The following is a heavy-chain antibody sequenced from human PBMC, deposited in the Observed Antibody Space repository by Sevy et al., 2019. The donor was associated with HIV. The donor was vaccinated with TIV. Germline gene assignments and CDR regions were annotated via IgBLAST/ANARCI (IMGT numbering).Heavy chain of an antibody. V-gene: IGHV4-31*03. D-gene: IGHD2-21*02. Sequence: SETLSLTCTVSGGSISSGGYYWSWIRQHPGKGLEWIGYIYYSGSTYYNPSLKSRVTISVDTSKNQFSLKLGSVTAADTAVYYCARVGRGGDCPFFQHWGQGTLVTVSS. CDR2: IYYSGST. CDR3: ARVGRGGDCPFFQH. J-gene: IGHJ1*01. CDR1: GGSISSGGYY.